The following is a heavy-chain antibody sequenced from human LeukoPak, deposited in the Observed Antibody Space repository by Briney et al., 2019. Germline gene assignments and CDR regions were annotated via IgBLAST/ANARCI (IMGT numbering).Heavy chain of an antibody. V-gene: IGHV4-34*01. D-gene: IGHD3-9*01. Sequence: SETLSHTCAVYGGSFSGYYWSWIRQPPGKGLEWIGEINHSGSTNYNPSLKSRVTISVDTSKNQFSLKLSSVTAADTAVYYCARGVLRYFDWLLEHDAFDIWGQGTMVTVSS. CDR2: INHSGST. CDR1: GGSFSGYY. J-gene: IGHJ3*02. CDR3: ARGVLRYFDWLLEHDAFDI.